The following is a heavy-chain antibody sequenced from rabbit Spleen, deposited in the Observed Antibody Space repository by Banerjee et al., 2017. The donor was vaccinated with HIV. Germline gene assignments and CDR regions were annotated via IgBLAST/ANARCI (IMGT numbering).Heavy chain of an antibody. Sequence: QSLEESGGGLVKPGASLILTCTPSGFSFSSAYDICWVRQAPGKRPEWIACIYTAWIVNIHYARWAKGRFTISKTSSTTVTLQMTSLTAADTATYFCARCPQYVRDWAVYFNLWGQGTLVTVS. CDR1: GFSFSSAYD. CDR2: IYTAWIVNI. V-gene: IGHV1S40*01. CDR3: ARCPQYVRDWAVYFNL. D-gene: IGHD4-1*01. J-gene: IGHJ4*01.